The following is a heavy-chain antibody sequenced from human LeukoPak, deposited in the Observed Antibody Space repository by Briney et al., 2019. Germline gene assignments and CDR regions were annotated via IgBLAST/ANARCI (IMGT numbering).Heavy chain of an antibody. J-gene: IGHJ4*02. CDR1: GFTFSNYA. CDR2: ISGSGDST. V-gene: IGHV3-23*01. Sequence: GGSLRLSCAASGFTFSNYAMRWVRQAPGKGLEWVSGISGSGDSTYYADSVKGRFTISRDNSKNTLYLQMNSLRVEDTAVYYCARDSSMLRGPLVIYYFDFWGQGTLVTVSS. CDR3: ARDSSMLRGPLVIYYFDF. D-gene: IGHD3-10*01.